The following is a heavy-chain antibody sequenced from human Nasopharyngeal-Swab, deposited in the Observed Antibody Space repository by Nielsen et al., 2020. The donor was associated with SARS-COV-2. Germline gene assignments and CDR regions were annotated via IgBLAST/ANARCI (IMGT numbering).Heavy chain of an antibody. CDR2: IYYSGST. J-gene: IGHJ6*04. Sequence: WIRQPPGKGLEWIGYIYYSGSTYYNPSLKSRVTISVDTSKNQFSLKLSSVTAADTAVYYCARDRVVPAAMWAYYYYYGMDVWGKGTTVTVSS. CDR3: ARDRVVPAAMWAYYYYYGMDV. D-gene: IGHD2-2*01. V-gene: IGHV4-31*02.